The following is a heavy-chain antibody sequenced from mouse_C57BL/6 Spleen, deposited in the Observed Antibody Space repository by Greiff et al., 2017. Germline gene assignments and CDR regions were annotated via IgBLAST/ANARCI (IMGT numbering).Heavy chain of an antibody. CDR1: GFTFSSYA. J-gene: IGHJ1*03. V-gene: IGHV5-4*03. D-gene: IGHD1-1*01. CDR2: ISDGGSYT. CDR3: ARAGGYYGSSSYWYFDV. Sequence: EVKLVESGGGLVKPGGSLKLSCAASGFTFSSYAMSWVRQTPEKRLEWVATISDGGSYTYYPDNVKGRFTISRDNAKNNLYLQRSQLKSEDTAMYYCARAGGYYGSSSYWYFDVWGTGTTVTVSS.